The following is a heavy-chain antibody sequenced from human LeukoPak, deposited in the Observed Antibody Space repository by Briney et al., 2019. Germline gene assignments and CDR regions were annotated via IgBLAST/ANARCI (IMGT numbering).Heavy chain of an antibody. J-gene: IGHJ4*02. Sequence: PGGSLGLSCSASGFNFNDYSMHWVRQAPGKGLEFVSAIGADGDSTFYSDSVKGRFTISRDNSKNSHYLQMSSLRAEDTAIYYCVKDQRFSYGYGAFDYWGQGTLVTVSS. V-gene: IGHV3-64D*06. CDR1: GFNFNDYS. D-gene: IGHD5-18*01. CDR2: IGADGDST. CDR3: VKDQRFSYGYGAFDY.